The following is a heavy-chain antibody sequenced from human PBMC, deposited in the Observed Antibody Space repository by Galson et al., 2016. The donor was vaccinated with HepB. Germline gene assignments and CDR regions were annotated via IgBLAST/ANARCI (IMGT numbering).Heavy chain of an antibody. CDR1: GFTVSTNF. CDR3: ARGSTTYYYDRNGMPDAFDI. Sequence: SLRLSCAASGFTVSTNFMSWVRQAPGTGLEWVSVTYRRGDANFADSVKGRFTSSRDNSKNTLYLQINSLRAEDSAVYYCARGSTTYYYDRNGMPDAFDIWGQGTMVIVSS. CDR2: TYRRGDA. D-gene: IGHD3-22*01. J-gene: IGHJ3*02. V-gene: IGHV3-53*01.